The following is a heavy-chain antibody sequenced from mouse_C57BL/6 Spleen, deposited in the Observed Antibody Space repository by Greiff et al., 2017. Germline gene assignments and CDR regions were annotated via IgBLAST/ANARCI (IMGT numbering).Heavy chain of an antibody. CDR1: GYTFTDYY. CDR2: INPNNGGT. D-gene: IGHD2-1*01. CDR3: ARWGGGNPFAY. V-gene: IGHV1-26*01. J-gene: IGHJ3*01. Sequence: VQLQQSGPELVKPGASVKISCKASGYTFTDYYMNWVKQSHGKSLEWIGDINPNNGGTSYNQKFKGKATLTVDKSSSTAYMELRSLASEDSAVYYCARWGGGNPFAYWGQGTLVTVSA.